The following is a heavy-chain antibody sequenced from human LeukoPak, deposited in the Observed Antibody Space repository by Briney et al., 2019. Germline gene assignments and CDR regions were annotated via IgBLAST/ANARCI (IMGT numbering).Heavy chain of an antibody. CDR1: GFTFNRYW. CDR3: ARVGRLYSSSSEIDY. CDR2: INTDGSST. V-gene: IGHV3-74*01. D-gene: IGHD6-6*01. Sequence: LPGGSLRLSCAASGFTFNRYWMHWVRQTPGKGLVWVSRINTDGSSTTYADSVKGRFTISRDNAKNTLYLQMNSLRADDTAVYYCARVGRLYSSSSEIDYWGQGSLVTVSS. J-gene: IGHJ4*02.